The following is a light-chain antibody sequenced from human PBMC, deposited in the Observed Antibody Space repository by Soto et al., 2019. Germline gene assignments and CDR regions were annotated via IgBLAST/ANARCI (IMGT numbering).Light chain of an antibody. CDR3: AAWDDSLNGVV. Sequence: QSVLTQPPSASGTPGQRVTISCSGGSSSIGSNTVNWYQQLPGTAPKLLIYTNDQRPSGVPDRFSGSKSGTSASLAISGLQSEDEAHYYCAAWDDSLNGVVFGGGTKVTVL. CDR1: SSSIGSNT. V-gene: IGLV1-44*01. CDR2: TND. J-gene: IGLJ2*01.